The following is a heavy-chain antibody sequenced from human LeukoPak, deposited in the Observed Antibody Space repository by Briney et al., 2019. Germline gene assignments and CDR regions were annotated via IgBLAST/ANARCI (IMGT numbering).Heavy chain of an antibody. CDR1: GYTFTSYG. D-gene: IGHD3-22*01. Sequence: ASVKVSCKASGYTFTSYGISWVRQAPGQGLEWMGWISAYNGNTNYARKLQGRVTMTTDTSTSTAYMELRSLRSDDTAVYYCARGSVHYYDSRRDYFDYWGQGTLVTVSS. V-gene: IGHV1-18*01. J-gene: IGHJ4*02. CDR2: ISAYNGNT. CDR3: ARGSVHYYDSRRDYFDY.